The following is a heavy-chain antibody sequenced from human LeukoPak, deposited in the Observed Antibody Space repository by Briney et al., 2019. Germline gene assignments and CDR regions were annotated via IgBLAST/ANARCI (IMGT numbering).Heavy chain of an antibody. J-gene: IGHJ6*03. D-gene: IGHD3-9*01. Sequence: GGSLRLSCAASGFTFSSYGMSWVRQAPGKGLEWVSAISGSGGSTYYADSVKGRFTISRDNSKNTLYLQMNSLRAEDTAVYYCAKDEPYYDILTGRYYYYMDVWGKGTTVTISS. CDR3: AKDEPYYDILTGRYYYYMDV. CDR1: GFTFSSYG. CDR2: ISGSGGST. V-gene: IGHV3-23*01.